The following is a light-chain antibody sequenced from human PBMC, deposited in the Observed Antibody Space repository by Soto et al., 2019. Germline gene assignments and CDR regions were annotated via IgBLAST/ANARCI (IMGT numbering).Light chain of an antibody. J-gene: IGLJ2*01. CDR2: EVT. CDR1: SSDVGGYNY. V-gene: IGLV2-8*01. Sequence: QSALTQPPSASGSLGQSVTISCTGTSSDVGGYNYVSWPQQHPGKAPKLMIYEVTKRPSGVPDRFSGSKSGNTASLTVSGLQAEDEADYYCSSFAGGGNPVLFGGGTQLTVL. CDR3: SSFAGGGNPVL.